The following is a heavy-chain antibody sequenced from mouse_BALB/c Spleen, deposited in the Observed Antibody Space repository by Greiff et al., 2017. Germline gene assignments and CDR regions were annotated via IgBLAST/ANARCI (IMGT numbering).Heavy chain of an antibody. CDR2: IYWDDDK. J-gene: IGHJ4*01. V-gene: IGHV8-12*01. Sequence: ESGPGILQPSQTLSLTCSFSGFSLSTSGMGVSWIRQPSGKGLEWLAHIYWDDDKRYNPFLKSRLTISKDTSRNQVFLKITSVDTADTATYDCARREGGYYDYAMDYWGQGTSVTVSS. CDR3: ARREGGYYDYAMDY. CDR1: GFSLSTSGMG. D-gene: IGHD2-3*01.